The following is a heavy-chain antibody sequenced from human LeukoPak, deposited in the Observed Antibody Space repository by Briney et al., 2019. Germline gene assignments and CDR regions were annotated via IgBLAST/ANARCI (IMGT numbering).Heavy chain of an antibody. CDR1: GGTFSSYA. J-gene: IGHJ4*02. Sequence: SVKVSCKASGGTFSSYAISWVRQAPGQGLEWMGGIIPIFGTANYAQKFQGRVTITADESTSTAYMELSSLRSEDTAVYYCASHPLGCSSSWYYFDYWGQGTLVTVSS. CDR2: IIPIFGTA. D-gene: IGHD6-13*01. CDR3: ASHPLGCSSSWYYFDY. V-gene: IGHV1-69*13.